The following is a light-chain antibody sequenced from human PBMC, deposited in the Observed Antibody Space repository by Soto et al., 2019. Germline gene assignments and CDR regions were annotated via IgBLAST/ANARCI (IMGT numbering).Light chain of an antibody. V-gene: IGLV2-14*01. J-gene: IGLJ1*01. CDR3: SSYTSSSTNV. CDR2: DVS. CDR1: SSDVGGYNY. Sequence: QSVLTQPASVSASPGQSITISCTGTSSDVGGYNYVSWYQQHPGKAPKLMIYDVSSRPSGVSDRFSGSKSGNTASLTISGLQAEDEADYYCSSYTSSSTNVFGTGTKVTVL.